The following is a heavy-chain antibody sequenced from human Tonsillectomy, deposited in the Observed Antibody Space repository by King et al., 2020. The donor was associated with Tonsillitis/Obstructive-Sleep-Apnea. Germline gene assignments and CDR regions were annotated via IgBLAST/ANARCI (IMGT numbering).Heavy chain of an antibody. CDR1: GFTFSSYS. Sequence: VQLVESGGGLVKPGGSLRLSCAASGFTFSSYSMNWVRLAPGKGLEWVSSISSSSTYIFYADSVKGRFTISRDNARNSLYLQMNSLRAEDTAVYYCARDGDFWGGYFDYWGQGTLVTVSS. V-gene: IGHV3-21*01. J-gene: IGHJ4*02. D-gene: IGHD3-3*01. CDR2: ISSSSTYI. CDR3: ARDGDFWGGYFDY.